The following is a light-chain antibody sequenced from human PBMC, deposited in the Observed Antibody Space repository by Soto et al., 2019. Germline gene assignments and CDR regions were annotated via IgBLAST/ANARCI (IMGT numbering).Light chain of an antibody. Sequence: EIVMTQSPATLSVSPGERATLSCRASQSVSSNLAWYQQKPGQAPRLLIYGASTRATGIPARFSGSGSGTEFTLTITSRQSEDFAIYYCQQYSNWPPEYTFGQGTKLEIK. CDR1: QSVSSN. V-gene: IGKV3-15*01. CDR2: GAS. J-gene: IGKJ2*01. CDR3: QQYSNWPPEYT.